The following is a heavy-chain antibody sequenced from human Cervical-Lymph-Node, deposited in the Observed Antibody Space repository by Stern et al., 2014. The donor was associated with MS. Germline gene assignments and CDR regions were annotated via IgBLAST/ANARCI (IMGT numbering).Heavy chain of an antibody. Sequence: VQLVESGGDVVQPGRSLRLSCAASRFSFSDYAMHWVRQAPGKGLEWVAVLSYDGSSKSYADSVKGRFTISRDNSKNTVYVQMNSLRAEDTAVYYCAREDCSGGSCRGMDVWGQGTTVTVSS. CDR2: LSYDGSSK. CDR3: AREDCSGGSCRGMDV. D-gene: IGHD2-15*01. CDR1: RFSFSDYA. J-gene: IGHJ6*02. V-gene: IGHV3-30-3*01.